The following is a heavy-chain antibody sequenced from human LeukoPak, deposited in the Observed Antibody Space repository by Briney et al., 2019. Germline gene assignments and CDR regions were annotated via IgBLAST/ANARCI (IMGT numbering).Heavy chain of an antibody. CDR2: ISSSTRTI. V-gene: IGHV3-48*04. J-gene: IGHJ4*02. CDR3: ARDSIGYYDILTGYYSGYFDY. Sequence: PGGSLRLSCAASGFTFSSYSMNWVRQAPGKGLEWVSYISSSTRTIYYADSVKGRFTISRDNAKNSLYLQMNSLRAEDTAVYYCARDSIGYYDILTGYYSGYFDYWGQGTLVTVSS. D-gene: IGHD3-9*01. CDR1: GFTFSSYS.